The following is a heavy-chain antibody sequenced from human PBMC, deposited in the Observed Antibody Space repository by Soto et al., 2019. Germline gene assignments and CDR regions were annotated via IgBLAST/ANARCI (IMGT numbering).Heavy chain of an antibody. D-gene: IGHD3-10*01. V-gene: IGHV3-33*01. Sequence: QVQLVDSGGGGVQPGRSLRLSCAASGFTFSSYGMHWVRQAPGRGLEWVAFIWYDGSNKYYADSVKGRFIISRDNSKNTLYLQMNSLRAEDTAIYYCARSLSGVRSIDYWGQGTLVTVSS. CDR2: IWYDGSNK. J-gene: IGHJ4*02. CDR3: ARSLSGVRSIDY. CDR1: GFTFSSYG.